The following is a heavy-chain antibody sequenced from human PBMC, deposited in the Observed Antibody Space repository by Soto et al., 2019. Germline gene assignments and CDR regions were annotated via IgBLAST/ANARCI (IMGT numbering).Heavy chain of an antibody. CDR1: GFTFSRYS. CDR3: ARGGVATIFGDS. Sequence: EVQLVESGGGLVQPGGSLRVSCAASGFTFSRYSMNWVRQAPGKGLEWLSYIDSSSKTIYYADSVKGRFIISSDNDKNSLYLQINSLRNEDTAVYLCARGGVATIFGDSWGQGTLVIVSS. V-gene: IGHV3-48*02. CDR2: IDSSSKTI. D-gene: IGHD5-12*01. J-gene: IGHJ4*02.